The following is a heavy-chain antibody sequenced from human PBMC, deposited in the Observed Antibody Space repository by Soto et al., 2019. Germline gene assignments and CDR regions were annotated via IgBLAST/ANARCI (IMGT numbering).Heavy chain of an antibody. CDR1: GFTFNDYA. V-gene: IGHV3-30*03. D-gene: IGHD3-22*01. CDR3: SRGTYYPQSSGLHADY. CDR2: ISSDGHHQ. J-gene: IGHJ4*02. Sequence: PGGSLRLSCATSGFTFNDYAMYWIRQAPGQGLEWVAMISSDGHHQFYVDNLRGRFTVSRDNSKNTLFLQMNSLRPEDTAVYYCSRGTYYPQSSGLHADYWGPGXVVTVYS.